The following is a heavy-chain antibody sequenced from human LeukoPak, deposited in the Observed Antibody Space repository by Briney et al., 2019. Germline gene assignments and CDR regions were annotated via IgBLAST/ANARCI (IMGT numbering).Heavy chain of an antibody. CDR3: AREKKDSSSSDY. V-gene: IGHV3-21*01. Sequence: GGSLRLSCAASGFTFSSYSMNWVRQAPGKGLEWVSSISSSSSYIYYADSVKGRFTISRDNAKNSLYLQMNSLRAEDTAVYYCAREKKDSSSSDYRGQGTLVTVSS. CDR2: ISSSSSYI. CDR1: GFTFSSYS. J-gene: IGHJ4*02. D-gene: IGHD6-13*01.